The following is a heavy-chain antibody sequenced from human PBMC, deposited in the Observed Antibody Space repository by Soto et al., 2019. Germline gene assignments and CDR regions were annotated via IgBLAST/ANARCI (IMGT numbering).Heavy chain of an antibody. V-gene: IGHV3-30*03. Sequence: PGGSLRLSCAASGFTFDDYTMHWVRQAPGKGLEWVAVISYDGSNKYYADSVKGRFTISRDNSKNTLYLQMNSLRAEDTAVYYCAVGYCSSTSCYAPRLYYYGMDVWGQGTTVTVSS. CDR2: ISYDGSNK. J-gene: IGHJ6*02. CDR1: GFTFDDYT. D-gene: IGHD2-2*01. CDR3: AVGYCSSTSCYAPRLYYYGMDV.